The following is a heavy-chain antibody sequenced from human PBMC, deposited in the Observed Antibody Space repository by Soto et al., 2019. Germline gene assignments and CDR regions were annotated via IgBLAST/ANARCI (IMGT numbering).Heavy chain of an antibody. Sequence: QVQLVESGGGVVQPGRSLRLSCAASGFTFSSYGMHWVRQAPGKGLEWVAVISYDGSNKYYADSVKGRFTISRDNSKNTLYLQMNSLRAEDTAVYYWAGEDLEVGFDYWGQGTLVTVSS. CDR2: ISYDGSNK. J-gene: IGHJ4*02. CDR3: AGEDLEVGFDY. D-gene: IGHD2-15*01. CDR1: GFTFSSYG. V-gene: IGHV3-30*03.